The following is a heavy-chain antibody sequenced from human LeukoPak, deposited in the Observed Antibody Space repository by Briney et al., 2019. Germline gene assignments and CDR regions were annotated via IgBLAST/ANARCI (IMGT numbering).Heavy chain of an antibody. D-gene: IGHD3-10*01. V-gene: IGHV3-74*01. CDR1: GFTFSNYW. CDR2: INSDGRST. Sequence: GGSLRLSCAASGFTFSNYWMHWVRQAPGKGLVWVSRINSDGRSTNYADSVKGRFTISRDNAKNTLYLQMNSLRAEDTAVYYCARDGGDYYGSGTCGYWGQGTLVTVSS. CDR3: ARDGGDYYGSGTCGY. J-gene: IGHJ4*02.